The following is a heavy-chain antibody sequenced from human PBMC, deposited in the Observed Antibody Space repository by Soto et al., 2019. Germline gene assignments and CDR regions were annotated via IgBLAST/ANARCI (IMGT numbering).Heavy chain of an antibody. CDR2: TYYRSKWSN. V-gene: IGHV6-1*01. J-gene: IGHJ6*02. D-gene: IGHD6-13*01. Sequence: SQTLSLTCVISGDSVSSATATWNWIRQSPSRGLKWLGRTYYRSKWSNDYAVSMKSRITVNPDTSKNQFSLQLSSVTPEDTAVYYCARDHYSSSWYGMDVWGQGTTVTVSS. CDR1: GDSVSSATAT. CDR3: ARDHYSSSWYGMDV.